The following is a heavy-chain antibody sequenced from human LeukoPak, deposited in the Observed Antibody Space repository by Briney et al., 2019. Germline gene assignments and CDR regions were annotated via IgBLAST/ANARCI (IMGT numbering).Heavy chain of an antibody. CDR2: IKQDGSEK. D-gene: IGHD6-19*01. CDR3: ARDSAVAGTGFDY. J-gene: IGHJ4*02. Sequence: GGPLSLSWEASGLPFSSYWMSWVRRAPGKGLGGLANIKQDGSEKYYVDSVKGRFTISRDNAKNSLYLQMNSLRAEDTAVYYCARDSAVAGTGFDYWGQGTLVTVSS. V-gene: IGHV3-7*03. CDR1: GLPFSSYW.